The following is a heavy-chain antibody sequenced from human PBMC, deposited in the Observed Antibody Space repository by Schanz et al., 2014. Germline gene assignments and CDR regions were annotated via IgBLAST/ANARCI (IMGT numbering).Heavy chain of an antibody. D-gene: IGHD5-12*01. J-gene: IGHJ4*02. CDR1: GYTFTTYY. CDR2: INLYGGST. CDR3: ARDFSAYVGNYFDY. Sequence: QVQLLQSGAEVKKPGASMKVSCKASGYTFTTYYMLWVRQAPGQGLEWMGIINLYGGSTNYAQKFQGRVTMTTDTSTSTSYMELTSLRFDDTAVYYCARDFSAYVGNYFDYWGQGTLVTVSS. V-gene: IGHV1-46*01.